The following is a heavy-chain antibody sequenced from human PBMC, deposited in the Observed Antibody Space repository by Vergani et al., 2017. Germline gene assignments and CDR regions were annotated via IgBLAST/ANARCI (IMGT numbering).Heavy chain of an antibody. CDR2: ISGSGHTK. J-gene: IGHJ4*02. CDR1: GFTFSDYY. CDR3: AREKNRRYYYGSELDY. V-gene: IGHV3-11*04. Sequence: VRLVESGGGLVKPGGSLRLSCAASGFTFSDYYMTWIRQAPGKGLEWISYISGSGHTKYYADSVKGRFAISRDNAKNSLYLQMNSLRAEDTAVYYCAREKNRRYYYGSELDYWGQGTLVTVSS. D-gene: IGHD3-10*01.